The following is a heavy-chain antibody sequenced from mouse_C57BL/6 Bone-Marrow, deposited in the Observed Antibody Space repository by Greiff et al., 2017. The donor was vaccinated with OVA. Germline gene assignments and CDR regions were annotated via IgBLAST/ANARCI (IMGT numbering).Heavy chain of an antibody. V-gene: IGHV2-2*01. CDR2: IWSGGRT. Sequence: VMLVESGPGLVQPSQSLSITCTVSGFSLTSYGVHWVSQSPGKGLEWLGVIWSGGRTAYNAAFISRLSISKDNSKSQVFFKMNSLQADDTAIYYCARNRDAYALDYWGQGTSVTVSS. J-gene: IGHJ4*01. D-gene: IGHD1-1*01. CDR3: ARNRDAYALDY. CDR1: GFSLTSYG.